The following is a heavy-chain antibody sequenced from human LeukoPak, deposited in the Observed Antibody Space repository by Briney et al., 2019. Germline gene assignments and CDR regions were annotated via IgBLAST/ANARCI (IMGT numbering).Heavy chain of an antibody. D-gene: IGHD1-26*01. J-gene: IGHJ4*02. CDR1: GFTFSSYS. Sequence: PGGSLRLSCAASGFTFSSYSMNWVRQAPGKGLEWVSSISSSSSYIYYADSVKGRFTISRDNAKNSLYLQMNSLRAEDTAVYYCARDKSSGYVGASSFDYWGQGTLVTVSS. CDR3: ARDKSSGYVGASSFDY. V-gene: IGHV3-21*01. CDR2: ISSSSSYI.